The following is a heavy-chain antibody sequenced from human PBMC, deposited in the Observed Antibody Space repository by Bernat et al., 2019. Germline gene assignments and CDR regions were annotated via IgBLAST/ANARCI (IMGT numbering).Heavy chain of an antibody. V-gene: IGHV3-30*18. CDR2: ISYDGNNK. D-gene: IGHD2-15*01. Sequence: QVQLVESGGGVVQPGRSLRLSCAASGFTFSHYGIHWVRQAPGKGLEWVAVISYDGNNKNYVDSVEGRFIISRDNSKNTLYLQMNSLTAEDTAVYYCAKDNLACTTSSCYSGYYGMDVWGQGTTVTVSS. CDR3: AKDNLACTTSSCYSGYYGMDV. J-gene: IGHJ6*02. CDR1: GFTFSHYG.